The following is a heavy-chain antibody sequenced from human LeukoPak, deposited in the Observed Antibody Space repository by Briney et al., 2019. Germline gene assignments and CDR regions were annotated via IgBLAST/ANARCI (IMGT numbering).Heavy chain of an antibody. D-gene: IGHD5-24*01. Sequence: GGSLRLSCAASGFVFSSYAMSWVRQAPGKGLEWVSAPGKGLEWVSAISGSGGSTYYADSVKGRFTISRDNSKSTLYLQMNSLRAEDTAVYYCARDGYNEMYYFDYWGQGTLVTVSS. CDR1: GFVFSSYA. V-gene: IGHV3-23*01. CDR2: ISGSGGST. CDR3: ARDGYNEMYYFDY. J-gene: IGHJ4*02.